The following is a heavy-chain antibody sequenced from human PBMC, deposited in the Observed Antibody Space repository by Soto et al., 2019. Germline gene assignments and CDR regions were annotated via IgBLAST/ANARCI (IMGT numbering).Heavy chain of an antibody. CDR2: IYPGDSDT. Sequence: GESLKISCKGSGYSFTSYWIGWVRQMPGKGLESMGIIYPGDSDTRYSPSFQGQVTISADKSISTAYLQWSSLKASDTAIYYCARLSHDYGDYVRSGDSWGQGTLVTVSS. CDR1: GYSFTSYW. V-gene: IGHV5-51*01. D-gene: IGHD4-17*01. J-gene: IGHJ4*02. CDR3: ARLSHDYGDYVRSGDS.